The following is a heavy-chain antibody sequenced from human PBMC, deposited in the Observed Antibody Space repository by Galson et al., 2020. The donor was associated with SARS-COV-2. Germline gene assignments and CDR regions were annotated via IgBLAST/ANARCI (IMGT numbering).Heavy chain of an antibody. D-gene: IGHD6-13*01. V-gene: IGHV3-30*18. J-gene: IGHJ4*02. CDR2: ISYDGSNK. Sequence: GESLKISCAASGFTFSRYDIHWVRQAPGKGLEWVGLISYDGSNKKYGDSVKGRFTISRDNSQNTLYLQMNSLRAEDTAMYYCAKDQSSIRYSTSPDFWGQGTLVTVSS. CDR3: AKDQSSIRYSTSPDF. CDR1: GFTFSRYD.